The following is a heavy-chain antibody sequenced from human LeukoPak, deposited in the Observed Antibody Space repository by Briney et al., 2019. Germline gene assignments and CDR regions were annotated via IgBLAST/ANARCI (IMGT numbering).Heavy chain of an antibody. Sequence: PSETLSLTCTVSGGSISSGDYYWSWIRQPPGKGLEWIGYIYYSGSTYYNPSLKSRVTISVDTSKNQFSLKLSSVTAADTAVYYCARDSSPRRRFYTLCPWTDAFDIWGQGTMVTVSS. D-gene: IGHD2/OR15-2a*01. CDR3: ARDSSPRRRFYTLCPWTDAFDI. CDR2: IYYSGST. CDR1: GGSISSGDYY. V-gene: IGHV4-30-4*01. J-gene: IGHJ3*02.